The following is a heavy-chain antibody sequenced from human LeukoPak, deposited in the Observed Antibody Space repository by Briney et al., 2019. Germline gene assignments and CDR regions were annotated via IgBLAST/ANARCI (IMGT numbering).Heavy chain of an antibody. D-gene: IGHD3-10*01. CDR2: INPNSGGT. Sequence: GASVKVSCKASGYTFTGYYMHWVRQAPGQGLEWMGWINPNSGGTNYAQKSQGRVTMTRDTSISTAYMELSRLRSDDTAVYYCTFGELSPYYFDYWGQGTLVTVSS. V-gene: IGHV1-2*02. CDR3: TFGELSPYYFDY. J-gene: IGHJ4*02. CDR1: GYTFTGYY.